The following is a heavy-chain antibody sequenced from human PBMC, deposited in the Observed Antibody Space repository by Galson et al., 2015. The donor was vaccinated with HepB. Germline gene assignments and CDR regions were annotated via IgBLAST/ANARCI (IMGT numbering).Heavy chain of an antibody. CDR3: AKTYGDYHIGQWDY. CDR1: RFTFSYSP. D-gene: IGHD4-17*01. J-gene: IGHJ4*02. CDR2: VYYDGVTP. V-gene: IGHV3-23*01. Sequence: SLILSCAASRFTFSYSPMSWVRQAARTRVVWVSIVYYDGVTPYYSDSVKGRFTIFRDQSKNTVYLQMNSLRVEDTAVYYCAKTYGDYHIGQWDYWGQGTLVSVSS.